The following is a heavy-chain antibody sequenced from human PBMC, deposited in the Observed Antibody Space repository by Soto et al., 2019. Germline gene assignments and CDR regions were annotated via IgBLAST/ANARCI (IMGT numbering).Heavy chain of an antibody. J-gene: IGHJ4*02. D-gene: IGHD5-12*01. V-gene: IGHV3-7*01. CDR1: AFRFGVYG. CDR3: ARDSGYSSVDSVNHYFDY. CDR2: IKFDGSGI. Sequence: GGALRLWNRASAFRFGVYGRSWFRQATVSLVEWVAMIKFDGSGIQYADSVKGRFSISRDNAGNSVYLQMNSLRAEDTAVYYCARDSGYSSVDSVNHYFDYWGQGALVTVSS.